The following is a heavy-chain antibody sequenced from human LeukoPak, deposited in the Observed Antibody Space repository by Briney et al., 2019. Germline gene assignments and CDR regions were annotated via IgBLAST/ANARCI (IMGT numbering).Heavy chain of an antibody. CDR3: ARLSAVAGYYYMDV. D-gene: IGHD6-19*01. CDR1: GYTFTSYG. J-gene: IGHJ6*03. CDR2: ISAYNGNT. V-gene: IGHV1-18*01. Sequence: ASVKVSCKASGYTFTSYGISWVRQAPGQGLEWMGWISAYNGNTNYAQKLQGRVTMTTDTSTSTAYMELRSLRSDDTAVYYCARLSAVAGYYYMDVWGKGTTVTVSS.